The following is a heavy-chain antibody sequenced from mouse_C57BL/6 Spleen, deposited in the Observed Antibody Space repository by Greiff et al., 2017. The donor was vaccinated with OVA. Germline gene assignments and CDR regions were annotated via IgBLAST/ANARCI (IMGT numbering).Heavy chain of an antibody. CDR1: GFTFSSYG. D-gene: IGHD2-4*01. J-gene: IGHJ2*01. Sequence: VQGVESGGDLVKPGGSLKLSCAASGFTFSSYGMSWVRQTPDKRLEWVATISSGGSYTYYPDSVKGRFTISRDNAKNTLYLQMSSLKSEDTAMYYCARQYDYDVGYFDYWGQGTTLTVSS. V-gene: IGHV5-6*01. CDR3: ARQYDYDVGYFDY. CDR2: ISSGGSYT.